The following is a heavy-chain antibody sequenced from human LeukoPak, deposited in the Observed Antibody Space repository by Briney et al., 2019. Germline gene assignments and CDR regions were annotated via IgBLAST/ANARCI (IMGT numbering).Heavy chain of an antibody. CDR2: ISGSGGST. CDR3: AKAEGYGGNLN. D-gene: IGHD4-23*01. V-gene: IGHV3-23*01. CDR1: GFTFSSYA. Sequence: QTGGSLRLSCAASGFTFSSYAMSWVRQAPGKGLEWVSAISGSGGSTYYADFVKGRFTISRDNSKNTLYLQMNSLRAEDTAVYYCAKAEGYGGNLNWGQGTLVTVSS. J-gene: IGHJ4*02.